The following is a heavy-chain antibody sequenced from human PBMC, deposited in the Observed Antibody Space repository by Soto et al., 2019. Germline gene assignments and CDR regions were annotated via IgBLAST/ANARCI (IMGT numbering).Heavy chain of an antibody. Sequence: EVQLLESGGALEHPGGSLRLSCAAAGFAFSTYAMTWVRQAPGKGLEWVSVISGSGGSSYYAASVKGRFTISRDNSKNTLFLQMNGLRAEDTAVYYCAREGTHYDSRSGYYVGPSDLWGQGTLVTVSS. CDR1: GFAFSTYA. J-gene: IGHJ5*02. D-gene: IGHD3-3*01. CDR3: AREGTHYDSRSGYYVGPSDL. V-gene: IGHV3-23*01. CDR2: ISGSGGSS.